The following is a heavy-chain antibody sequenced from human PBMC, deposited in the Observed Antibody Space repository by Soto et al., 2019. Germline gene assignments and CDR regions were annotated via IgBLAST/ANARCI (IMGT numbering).Heavy chain of an antibody. D-gene: IGHD5-18*01. CDR1: GGSFSGYY. V-gene: IGHV4-34*01. CDR2: INHSGST. J-gene: IGHJ4*01. Sequence: PSETLSLTCAVYGGSFSGYYWSWIRQPPGKGLEWIGEINHSGSTYYNPSLKSRVSISGDTSKNQISLKVSPATATDTAVCFCARPRHHTAMVFDYWGQGTLVTVSS. CDR3: ARPRHHTAMVFDY.